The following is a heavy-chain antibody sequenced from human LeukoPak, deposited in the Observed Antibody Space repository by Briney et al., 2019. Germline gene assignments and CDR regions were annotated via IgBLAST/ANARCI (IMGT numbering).Heavy chain of an antibody. J-gene: IGHJ4*02. CDR3: ARGQNMITFGGVIDC. CDR2: IYSGGST. V-gene: IGHV3-53*01. D-gene: IGHD3-16*02. CDR1: GFTVSSNY. Sequence: GGSLRLSCAASGFTVSSNYMSWVRQAPGKGLEWVSVIYSGGSTYYADSVKGRFTISRDNSKNTLYLQMNSLRAEDTAVYYCARGQNMITFGGVIDCWGQGILVTVSS.